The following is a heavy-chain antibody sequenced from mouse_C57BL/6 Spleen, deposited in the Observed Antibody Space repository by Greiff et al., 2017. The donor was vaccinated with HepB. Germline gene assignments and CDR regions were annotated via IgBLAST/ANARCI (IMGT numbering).Heavy chain of an antibody. V-gene: IGHV1-81*01. J-gene: IGHJ1*03. D-gene: IGHD1-1*01. CDR2: IYPRSGNT. CDR1: GYTFTSYG. Sequence: VQLQQSGAELARPGASVKLSCKASGYTFTSYGISWVKQRTGQGLEWIGEIYPRSGNTYYNEKFKGKATLTADKSSSTAYMELRSRTSEDAAVYFCARGDYGSSFYWYFDVWGTGTTVTVSS. CDR3: ARGDYGSSFYWYFDV.